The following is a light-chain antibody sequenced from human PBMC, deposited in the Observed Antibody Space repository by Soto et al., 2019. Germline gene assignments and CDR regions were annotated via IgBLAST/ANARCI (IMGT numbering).Light chain of an antibody. Sequence: DIQLTQSPSSLSASVGDRVTITCRSSQDIDIYLHWYKQKPGTFPKLLIYAASNLPGGVPSRFSGSGSATDFPLTISSLQLEDFATVYFHHSYSSPPTFGQGTKVDIK. CDR2: AAS. V-gene: IGKV1-39*01. J-gene: IGKJ1*01. CDR1: QDIDIY. CDR3: HHSYSSPPT.